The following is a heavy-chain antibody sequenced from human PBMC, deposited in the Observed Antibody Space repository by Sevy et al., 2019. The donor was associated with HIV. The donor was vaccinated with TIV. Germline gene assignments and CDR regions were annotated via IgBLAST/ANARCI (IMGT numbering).Heavy chain of an antibody. V-gene: IGHV3-23*01. Sequence: GGSLRLSCAASGLTFSSHAMSWVRQPPGRGLEWVSAISRSGGSTYYADSVKGRFTISRDNSKNTLYLQMNSLRAEDTAVYYCANTSAKGDDAFNIWGQGTMVTVSS. J-gene: IGHJ3*02. CDR3: ANTSAKGDDAFNI. CDR1: GLTFSSHA. CDR2: ISRSGGST. D-gene: IGHD3-16*01.